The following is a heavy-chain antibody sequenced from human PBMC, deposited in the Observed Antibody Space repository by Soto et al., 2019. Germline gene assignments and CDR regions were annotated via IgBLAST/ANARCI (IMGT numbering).Heavy chain of an antibody. CDR3: ARYNSYAIDY. J-gene: IGHJ4*02. CDR1: GTSISSYY. V-gene: IGHV4-59*01. D-gene: IGHD2-8*01. Sequence: SETLSLTCTVSGTSISSYYWSWIRQPPGKGLEWIANIHYSGTTNYDPSLASRVTLSVDTSKNQFSLKMTSVTAADRAMYFCARYNSYAIDYWGRGTLVTVSS. CDR2: IHYSGTT.